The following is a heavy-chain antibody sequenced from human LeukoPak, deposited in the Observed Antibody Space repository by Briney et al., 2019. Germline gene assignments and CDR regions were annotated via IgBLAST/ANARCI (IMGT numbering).Heavy chain of an antibody. Sequence: NPGGSLKLSCAASGFTFSSYSMNWVRQAPGKGLEWVSSISSSSSYIYYADSVKGRFTISRDNAKNSLYLQMNSLRAEDTAVYYCARVAGQYAFDIWGQGTMVTVSS. CDR2: ISSSSSYI. CDR1: GFTFSSYS. CDR3: ARVAGQYAFDI. V-gene: IGHV3-21*01. D-gene: IGHD2-15*01. J-gene: IGHJ3*02.